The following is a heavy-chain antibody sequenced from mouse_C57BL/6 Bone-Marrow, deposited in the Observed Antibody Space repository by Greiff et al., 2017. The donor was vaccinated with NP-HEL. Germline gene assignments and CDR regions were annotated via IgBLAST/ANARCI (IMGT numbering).Heavy chain of an antibody. CDR3: ARERGSSYDWYFDV. CDR2: IHPNSGST. D-gene: IGHD1-1*01. J-gene: IGHJ1*03. Sequence: QVQLQQPGAELVKPGASVKLSCKASGYTFTSYWMHWVKQRPGQGLEWIGMIHPNSGSTNYNEKFKSKATLTVDKSSSTAYMQLSSLTSEDSAVYYCARERGSSYDWYFDVWGTGTTVTVSS. CDR1: GYTFTSYW. V-gene: IGHV1-64*01.